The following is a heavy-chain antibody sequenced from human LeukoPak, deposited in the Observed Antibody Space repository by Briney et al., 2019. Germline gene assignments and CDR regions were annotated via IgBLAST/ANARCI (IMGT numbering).Heavy chain of an antibody. Sequence: SETLSLTCAVYGGSFSGYYWSWIRQPPGKGLEWIGEINHSGSTNYNPSLKSRVTISVDTSKNQFSLKLSSVTAADTAVYYCAREYGGYYYYYMDVWGKGTTVTISS. D-gene: IGHD3-16*01. V-gene: IGHV4-34*01. CDR3: AREYGGYYYYYMDV. CDR2: INHSGST. J-gene: IGHJ6*03. CDR1: GGSFSGYY.